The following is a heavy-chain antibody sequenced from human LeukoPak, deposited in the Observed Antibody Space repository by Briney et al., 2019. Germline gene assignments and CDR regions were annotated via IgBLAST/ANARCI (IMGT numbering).Heavy chain of an antibody. J-gene: IGHJ4*02. D-gene: IGHD2-2*01. CDR1: GVSISSYY. CDR3: ARKSFHTSSYDY. V-gene: IGHV4-59*01. CDR2: IYYSGST. Sequence: SETLSLTCTVSGVSISSYYWSWIRQPPGKGLEWIGYIYYSGSTNYNPSLKSRVTISLDTSKNQFSLNLSSVTAADTAVYYCARKSFHTSSYDYWGQGTLVTVSS.